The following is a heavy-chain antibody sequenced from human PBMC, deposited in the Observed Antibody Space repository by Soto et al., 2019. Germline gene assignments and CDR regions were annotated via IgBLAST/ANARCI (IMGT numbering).Heavy chain of an antibody. CDR2: IYWDDDK. CDR1: GFSLSTRGVG. CDR3: VHDSSGWYGMYV. V-gene: IGHV2-5*02. D-gene: IGHD6-19*01. J-gene: IGHJ6*02. Sequence: QITLKESGPTLVKPTQTLTLTCTFSGFSLSTRGVGVAWIRQPPGKALEWLALIYWDDDKRYSPSLKSRLTITKDTSKNQVVLTMTNMDPVDTGKHYCVHDSSGWYGMYVWGQGTTVTVSS.